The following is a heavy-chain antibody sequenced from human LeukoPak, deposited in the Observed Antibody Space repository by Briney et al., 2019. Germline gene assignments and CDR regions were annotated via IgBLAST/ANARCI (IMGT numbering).Heavy chain of an antibody. J-gene: IGHJ2*01. Sequence: GGSLRLSCAASGFTFSSYAMSWVRQAPGKGLEWVSAISGSGGSTYYADSVKGRFTISRDNSKNTLYLQMNSLRAEDTAVYYCAKDRARDYGDYFGWYFDLWGRGTLVTVSS. V-gene: IGHV3-23*01. CDR3: AKDRARDYGDYFGWYFDL. D-gene: IGHD4-17*01. CDR1: GFTFSSYA. CDR2: ISGSGGST.